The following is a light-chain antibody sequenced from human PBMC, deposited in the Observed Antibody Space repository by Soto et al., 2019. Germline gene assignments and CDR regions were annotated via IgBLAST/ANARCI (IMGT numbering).Light chain of an antibody. Sequence: QSVLTQPPSVSGAPGQRVTISCTGSSSNIGAGYDVHWYQQLPGTAPKLLIYGNTNRPSGVPDRFSGSKSATSASLAITGLQAEDEADYYCQPYDSSLSGWVFGGGTKLTVL. CDR1: SSNIGAGYD. V-gene: IGLV1-40*01. CDR3: QPYDSSLSGWV. J-gene: IGLJ3*02. CDR2: GNT.